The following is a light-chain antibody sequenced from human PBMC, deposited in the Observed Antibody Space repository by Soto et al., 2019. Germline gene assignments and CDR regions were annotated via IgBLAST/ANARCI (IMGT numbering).Light chain of an antibody. CDR1: QSISTW. J-gene: IGKJ5*01. Sequence: DIQMTRSPSTLSASVVDIVAISVLASQSISTWLAWYQQKPGRAPKLLIYDSSSLESGVPSRFSGSGSGTEFSLTISSLQPDDFATYYCQQYDSFSSTFGQGTRLEIK. V-gene: IGKV1-5*01. CDR2: DSS. CDR3: QQYDSFSST.